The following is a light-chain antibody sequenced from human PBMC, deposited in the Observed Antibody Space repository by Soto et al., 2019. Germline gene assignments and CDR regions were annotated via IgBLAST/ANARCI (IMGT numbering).Light chain of an antibody. Sequence: ALTQPASGSGSPGQSITISCTGTSSDVGGYNYVSWYQQHPGKAPKLMIYDVSNRPSGVSNRFSGSKSGNTASLTISGLQAEDEADYYCSSYTSSSTRVFGTGTKVTVL. V-gene: IGLV2-14*01. CDR1: SSDVGGYNY. CDR2: DVS. J-gene: IGLJ1*01. CDR3: SSYTSSSTRV.